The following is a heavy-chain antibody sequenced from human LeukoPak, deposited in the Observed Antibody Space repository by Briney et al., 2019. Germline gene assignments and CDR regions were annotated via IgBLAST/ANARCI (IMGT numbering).Heavy chain of an antibody. V-gene: IGHV3-11*05. CDR2: ISGSSGYT. D-gene: IGHD1-1*01. Sequence: PGGSLRLSCAASGFTFSDYYMTWIRQAPGKRLEWVSYISGSSGYTSYADSVKGRFTVSRDNTKNSLSLQMNSLSTEDTAVYYCARGATGIDYWGQGTLVTVSS. CDR3: ARGATGIDY. J-gene: IGHJ4*02. CDR1: GFTFSDYY.